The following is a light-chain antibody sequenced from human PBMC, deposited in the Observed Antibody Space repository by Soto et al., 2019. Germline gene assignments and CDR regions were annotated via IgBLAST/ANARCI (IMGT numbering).Light chain of an antibody. J-gene: IGKJ1*01. V-gene: IGKV3-15*01. Sequence: EIVMTQSPATLSVSPGERATLSCRASQSVSSDLAWYHQKPGQAPRLLTHGASTRATGIPARFSGSGSGTEFTLTINSLQSEDFAVYYCQQYNNWPRTFGQGTKVDIK. CDR1: QSVSSD. CDR3: QQYNNWPRT. CDR2: GAS.